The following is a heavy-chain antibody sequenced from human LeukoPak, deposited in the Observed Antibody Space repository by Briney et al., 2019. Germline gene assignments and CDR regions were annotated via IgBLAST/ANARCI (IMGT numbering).Heavy chain of an antibody. Sequence: PGGSLRLSCAASGFTVSSNYMSWVRQAPGKGLEWVSVIYSGGSTYYADSVKGRFTISRDNSKNALYLQMNSLRAEDTAVYYCARDLGVGAPGGMDVWGQGTTVTVSS. CDR2: IYSGGST. D-gene: IGHD1-26*01. J-gene: IGHJ6*02. CDR1: GFTVSSNY. V-gene: IGHV3-66*01. CDR3: ARDLGVGAPGGMDV.